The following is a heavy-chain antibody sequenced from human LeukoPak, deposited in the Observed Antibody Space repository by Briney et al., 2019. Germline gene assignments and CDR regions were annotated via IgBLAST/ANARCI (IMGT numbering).Heavy chain of an antibody. CDR1: GGSISSGGHY. Sequence: DPSQTLSLTCTVSGGSISSGGHYWSWIRQPAGKGLEYLGRIYSTGSTNYNPSLRSRVTISVDTSKNHFSLKLSSVTAADTAVYYCARGTFSIAEDDAFDIWGQGTMVTVSS. V-gene: IGHV4-61*02. CDR3: ARGTFSIAEDDAFDI. J-gene: IGHJ3*02. D-gene: IGHD6-6*01. CDR2: IYSTGST.